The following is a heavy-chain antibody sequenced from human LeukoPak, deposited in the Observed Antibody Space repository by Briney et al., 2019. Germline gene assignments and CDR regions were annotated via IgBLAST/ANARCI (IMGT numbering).Heavy chain of an antibody. CDR3: AREAGPLFDP. CDR2: ITNSGNTM. Sequence: GGSLRLSCAASGFIFSDHYMSWIRQAPGKGLEWISYITNSGNTMYYADSVKGRFTISRDNAKKSLYLQMNSLRDADTAVYYCAREAGPLFDPWGQGTLVTVSS. CDR1: GFIFSDHY. J-gene: IGHJ5*02. V-gene: IGHV3-11*01.